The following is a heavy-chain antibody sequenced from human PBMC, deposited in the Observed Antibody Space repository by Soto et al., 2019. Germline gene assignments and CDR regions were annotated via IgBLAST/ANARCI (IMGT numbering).Heavy chain of an antibody. V-gene: IGHV3-9*01. J-gene: IGHJ3*02. D-gene: IGHD2-2*01. CDR2: ISWNSGSI. CDR1: GFTFDDYA. Sequence: GGSLRLSCAASGFTFDDYAMHWVRQAPGKGLEWVSGISWNSGSIGYADSVKGRFTISRDNAKNSLYLQMNSLRAEDTALYYCAKGYCSSTSCPLDAFDIWGQGTMVTVSS. CDR3: AKGYCSSTSCPLDAFDI.